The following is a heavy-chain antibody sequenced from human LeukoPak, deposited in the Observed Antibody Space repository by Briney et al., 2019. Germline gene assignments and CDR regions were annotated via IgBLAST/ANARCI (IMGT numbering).Heavy chain of an antibody. CDR2: ISGSGGST. CDR3: AKDRLSAPVAPRFDP. V-gene: IGHV3-23*01. J-gene: IGHJ5*02. CDR1: GFTFSSYA. D-gene: IGHD6-6*01. Sequence: RGSLRLSCAASGFTFSSYAMSWVRQAPGKGLEWVSVISGSGGSTSYAGSVKGRFTISRDNSKNTLYLQMNSLRAEDTALYYCAKDRLSAPVAPRFDPWGQGTQVTVSS.